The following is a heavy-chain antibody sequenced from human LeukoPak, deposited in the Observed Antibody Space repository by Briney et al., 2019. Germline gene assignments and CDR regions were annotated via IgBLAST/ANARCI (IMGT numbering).Heavy chain of an antibody. CDR1: GLTLSNYY. J-gene: IGHJ4*02. CDR2: ISNIGSTT. CDR3: ASDISNKGFDY. Sequence: PGGSLRLSCAASGLTLSNYYMSWIRQAPGKGLEWVSYISNIGSTTHHADSVKGRFTISRDNAKNSLYLQMNSLRAEDTAVYYCASDISNKGFDYWDQGTLVTVSS. V-gene: IGHV3-11*04. D-gene: IGHD3-3*02.